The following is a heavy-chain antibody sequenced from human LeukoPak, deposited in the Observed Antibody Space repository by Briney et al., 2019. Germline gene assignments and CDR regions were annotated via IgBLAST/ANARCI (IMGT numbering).Heavy chain of an antibody. CDR2: ISYDGSNK. Sequence: GGSLRLSCAASGFTFSSYAMHWVRQAPGKGLEWVAVISYDGSNKYYADSVKGRFTISRDNSKNTLYLQMNSLRAEDTAVHYCARDTDDSSGYYYAGGDYWGQGTLVTVSS. V-gene: IGHV3-30*04. D-gene: IGHD3-22*01. CDR1: GFTFSSYA. CDR3: ARDTDDSSGYYYAGGDY. J-gene: IGHJ4*02.